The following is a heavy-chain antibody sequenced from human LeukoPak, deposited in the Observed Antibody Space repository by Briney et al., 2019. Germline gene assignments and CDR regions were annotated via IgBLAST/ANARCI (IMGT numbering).Heavy chain of an antibody. CDR1: GYTFTSYD. CDR3: ARDYFTFTSKSYNFFDP. CDR2: MNPNSGNT. Sequence: GASVKVSCKASGYTFTSYDINWVRQATGQGLEWMGWMNPNSGNTGYAQKFQGRVTMTRNTSISTAYMELSSLRSEDTAVYYCARDYFTFTSKSYNFFDPWGQGTLVTVSS. J-gene: IGHJ5*02. V-gene: IGHV1-8*01. D-gene: IGHD1-20*01.